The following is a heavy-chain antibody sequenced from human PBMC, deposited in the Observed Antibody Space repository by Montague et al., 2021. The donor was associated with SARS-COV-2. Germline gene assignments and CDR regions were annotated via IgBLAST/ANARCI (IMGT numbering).Heavy chain of an antibody. V-gene: IGHV4-39*07. Sequence: SETLSLTCTVSGGSISSSSHYWGWIRQPPGKGLEWIGTIYYSGSTYYNASLKSRVIISVDTSKNQFSLNLSSVTAADTAVYYCARVEAQHLADYWGQGTLVTVSS. CDR2: IYYSGST. CDR3: ARVEAQHLADY. D-gene: IGHD6-13*01. CDR1: GGSISSSSHY. J-gene: IGHJ4*02.